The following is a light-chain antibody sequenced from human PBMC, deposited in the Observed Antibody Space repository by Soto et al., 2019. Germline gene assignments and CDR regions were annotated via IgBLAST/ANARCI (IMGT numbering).Light chain of an antibody. CDR1: QRVRDL. CDR2: DVF. CDR3: QQRYNIPRAT. Sequence: EIVLTQSPATLSLSPGETATLSCRASQRVRDLLAWYQQKRGQAPRLLIYDVFKRATGIPARFSGSGTGTDFTLTLSSLQPEDFATYYCQQRYNIPRATFGQGTKVDNK. V-gene: IGKV3D-11*02. J-gene: IGKJ1*01.